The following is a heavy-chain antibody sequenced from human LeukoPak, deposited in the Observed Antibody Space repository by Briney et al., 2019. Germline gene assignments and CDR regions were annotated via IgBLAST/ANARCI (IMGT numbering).Heavy chain of an antibody. Sequence: SQTLSLTCAISGDSVSSSNAAWNWIRQSPSRGLEWLGRTYYRSKWYTNYAVSLKSRIIINPDTSKNQFTLHLNSVTPEDTAVYYCVGASYDSSGYFNFDYWGQGTLVTVSS. CDR3: VGASYDSSGYFNFDY. V-gene: IGHV6-1*01. D-gene: IGHD3-22*01. CDR1: GDSVSSSNAA. J-gene: IGHJ4*02. CDR2: TYYRSKWYT.